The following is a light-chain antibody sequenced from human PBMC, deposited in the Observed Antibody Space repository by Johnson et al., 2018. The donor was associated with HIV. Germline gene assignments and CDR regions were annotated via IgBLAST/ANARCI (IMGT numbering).Light chain of an antibody. CDR2: ENN. J-gene: IGLJ1*01. CDR3: GTWDSSLSAYV. CDR1: SSNIGSNY. Sequence: QSVLTQPPSVSAAPGQKVTISCSGSSSNIGSNYVSWYQQLPGTAPKLLIYENNKRPSGIPDRFSDSKSGTSATLGITGLQTGDEADYYCGTWDSSLSAYVFGTGTKVTVL. V-gene: IGLV1-51*02.